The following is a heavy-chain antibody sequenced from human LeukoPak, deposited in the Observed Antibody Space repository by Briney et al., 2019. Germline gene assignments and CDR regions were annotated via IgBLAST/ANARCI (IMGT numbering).Heavy chain of an antibody. D-gene: IGHD3-22*01. V-gene: IGHV4-59*08. CDR3: ANLIYDSRGYYFDY. CDR2: IHYSGST. CDR1: GGSISSYY. J-gene: IGHJ4*02. Sequence: SETLSLTCTVSGGSISSYYWSWIWQPPGKGLEWIGYIHYSGSTNYNPSLKSRVTISVDTSKNQFSLKLRSVTAADTAVYYCANLIYDSRGYYFDYWGQGTLVTVSS.